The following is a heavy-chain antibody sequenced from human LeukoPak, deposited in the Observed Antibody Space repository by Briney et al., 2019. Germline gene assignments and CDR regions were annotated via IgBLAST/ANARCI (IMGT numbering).Heavy chain of an antibody. Sequence: GGSLRLSCVASGFTFSSNWMSWVRQAPGRGLEWVANIKQDGSEKHYVDSVKGRFTISRDNAKNSLYLQMNSLRAEDTAVYYCARDAGLYYYYKDVWGKGTTVTVSS. D-gene: IGHD3/OR15-3a*01. CDR3: ARDAGLYYYYKDV. J-gene: IGHJ6*03. CDR1: GFTFSSNW. V-gene: IGHV3-7*01. CDR2: IKQDGSEK.